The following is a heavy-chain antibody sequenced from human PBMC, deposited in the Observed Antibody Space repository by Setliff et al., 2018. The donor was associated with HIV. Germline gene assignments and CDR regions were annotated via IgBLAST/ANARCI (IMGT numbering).Heavy chain of an antibody. V-gene: IGHV3-15*05. CDR2: IRSKVDGGAA. J-gene: IGHJ4*02. D-gene: IGHD3-9*01. Sequence: GGSLRLSCTASGYTFGDYAMSWVRQAPGKGLEWVGRIRSKVDGGAADYAAPVKGRFTISRDDSKNTLYLQMSSLKTEDTAVYYCTTESVFLDYFFDYWGQGTLVTVSS. CDR1: GYTFGDYA. CDR3: TTESVFLDYFFDY.